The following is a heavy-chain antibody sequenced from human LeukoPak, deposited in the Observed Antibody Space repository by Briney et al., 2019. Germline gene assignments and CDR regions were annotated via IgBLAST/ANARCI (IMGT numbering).Heavy chain of an antibody. CDR2: ISGSGGST. D-gene: IGHD3-22*01. J-gene: IGHJ4*02. CDR1: GFTFSSYA. Sequence: GGSLRLSCAASGFTFSSYAMSWVRQAPGKGLEWVSAISGSGGSTYYADSVKGRFTISRDNSKNTLYLQMNSLRAEDTAVYYCAKDHYYDSSGYFHFDYWGQGTLVTVSS. V-gene: IGHV3-23*01. CDR3: AKDHYYDSSGYFHFDY.